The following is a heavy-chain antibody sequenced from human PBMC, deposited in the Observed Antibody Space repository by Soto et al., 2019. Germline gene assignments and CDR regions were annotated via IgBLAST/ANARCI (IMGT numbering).Heavy chain of an antibody. D-gene: IGHD6-19*01. Sequence: EVLLLESGGGLVQPGGSLRLSCAASGFPFSTYDMHWVRQAPGKGLEWVSAIGAAGDTYYSDSMKGRFTISRDNAKSSLYLKVNGLSAGDSAVYYCSRGPVAGPSYSCMDMWGKGTRVIVSS. CDR3: SRGPVAGPSYSCMDM. CDR1: GFPFSTYD. CDR2: IGAAGDT. J-gene: IGHJ6*03. V-gene: IGHV3-13*01.